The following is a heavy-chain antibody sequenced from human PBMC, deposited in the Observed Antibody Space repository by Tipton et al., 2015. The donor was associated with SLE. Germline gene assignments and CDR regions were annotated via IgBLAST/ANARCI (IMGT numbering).Heavy chain of an antibody. D-gene: IGHD3-10*01. J-gene: IGHJ1*01. CDR2: IYYTGTT. CDR3: ARSPTRPGYFQH. CDR1: GGSINSYY. V-gene: IGHV4-59*12. Sequence: LRLSCTVSGGSINSYYWSWVRQPPGKGLQWIGYIYYTGTTNYSPSLKSRVTISVDTSKNQFSLKLSSVTAADTAVYYCARSPTRPGYFQHWGQGTLVTVSS.